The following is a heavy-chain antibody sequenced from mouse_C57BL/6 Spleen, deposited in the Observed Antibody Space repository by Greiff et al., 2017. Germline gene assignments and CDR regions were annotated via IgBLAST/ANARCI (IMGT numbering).Heavy chain of an antibody. CDR1: GYSITSGYY. D-gene: IGHD1-1*01. Sequence: EVQVVESGPGLVKPSQSLSLTCSVTGYSITSGYYWNWIRQFPGNKLEWMGYISYDGSNNYNPSLKNRISITRDTSKNQFFLKLNSVTTEDTATYYCARGITTVVAPYYFDYWGQGTTLTVSS. V-gene: IGHV3-6*01. CDR3: ARGITTVVAPYYFDY. J-gene: IGHJ2*01. CDR2: ISYDGSN.